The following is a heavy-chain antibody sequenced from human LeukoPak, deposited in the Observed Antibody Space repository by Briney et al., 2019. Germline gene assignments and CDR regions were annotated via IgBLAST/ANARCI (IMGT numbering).Heavy chain of an antibody. J-gene: IGHJ6*03. CDR2: IKEDGSET. CDR1: GFTFSRYW. Sequence: PGGSLRLSCAASGFTFSRYWMSWVRQAPGKGLEWVANIKEDGSETYYVDSVKGRITISRDNARNSLSLQIKSLRAEDTAVYYCARQKAVVVVAATPDEDYGDYVDYYYYMDVWGKGTTVTVSS. D-gene: IGHD2-15*01. CDR3: ARQKAVVVVAATPDEDYGDYVDYYYYMDV. V-gene: IGHV3-7*01.